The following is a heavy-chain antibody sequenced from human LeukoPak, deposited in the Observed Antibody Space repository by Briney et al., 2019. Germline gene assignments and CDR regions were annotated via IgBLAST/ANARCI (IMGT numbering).Heavy chain of an antibody. J-gene: IGHJ5*02. D-gene: IGHD3-3*01. V-gene: IGHV3-23*01. CDR2: ISGSGGST. CDR1: EFSFSDYN. CDR3: AKDYTIFGVPTGGAWFDP. Sequence: GGSLRLSCAASEFSFSDYNMNWVRQAPGKGLEWVSAISGSGGSTYYADSVKGRFTISRDDSKNTLYLQMNNLRAEDTTVYYCAKDYTIFGVPTGGAWFDPWGQGTLVTVSS.